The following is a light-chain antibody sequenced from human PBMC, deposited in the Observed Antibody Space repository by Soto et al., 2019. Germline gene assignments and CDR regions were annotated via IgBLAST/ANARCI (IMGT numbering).Light chain of an antibody. V-gene: IGKV3-20*01. J-gene: IGKJ4*01. Sequence: EIVLMQSPGTLSLSPGERATLSCRASEIVTGAWLTWYQQKPDQAPRLLIYGPSRRATGIPDRFSGSGSGTDFTLTISRLEPEDSAVYYCQQYDASVLTFGGGTKVEIK. CDR1: EIVTGAW. CDR3: QQYDASVLT. CDR2: GPS.